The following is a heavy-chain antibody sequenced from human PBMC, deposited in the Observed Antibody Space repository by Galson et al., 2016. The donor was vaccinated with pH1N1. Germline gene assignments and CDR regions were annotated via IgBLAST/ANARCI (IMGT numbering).Heavy chain of an antibody. CDR1: GFSFDTYA. Sequence: SLRLSCAASGFSFDTYAMHWVRQAPGKGLEWVAFISYNGHDQSYADSLKGRFLISRDNSKNTIYLQLNSLRTEDTAVFYCAREDWSYADTYYDGLDVWGQGTTVTVSS. CDR2: ISYNGHDQ. V-gene: IGHV3-30-3*01. D-gene: IGHD3-16*01. J-gene: IGHJ6*02. CDR3: AREDWSYADTYYDGLDV.